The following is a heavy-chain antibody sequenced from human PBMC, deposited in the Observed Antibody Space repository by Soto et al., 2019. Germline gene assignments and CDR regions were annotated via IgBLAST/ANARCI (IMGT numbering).Heavy chain of an antibody. CDR3: AREKVGCDYRLPHCAY. V-gene: IGHV4-30-2*01. D-gene: IGHD3-16*01. J-gene: IGHJ4*02. CDR2: IYNSGTT. Sequence: SETLSLTCAVSGASISSFGYSWSWIRQPPGKGLEWIGCIYNSGTTSYHPSLESRVTISVDTSKNQFSLKLSSVTAADTAVYYCAREKVGCDYRLPHCAYCGQGT. CDR1: GASISSFGYS.